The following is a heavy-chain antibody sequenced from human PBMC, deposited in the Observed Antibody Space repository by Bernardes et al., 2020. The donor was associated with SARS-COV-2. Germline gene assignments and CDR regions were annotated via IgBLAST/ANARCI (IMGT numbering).Heavy chain of an antibody. J-gene: IGHJ4*02. V-gene: IGHV3-7*03. CDR3: VKDKGDGSFDY. Sequence: GGSLRLSCPASGFTFSNSWMSWVRQSPSRGLKWVAKINRDGNDKYNRDSVKGRFTFSRDNSKSSLYLQMNSLRVEDTGVYYCVKDKGDGSFDYWGRGTLVTVS. D-gene: IGHD3-16*01. CDR2: INRDGNDK. CDR1: GFTFSNSW.